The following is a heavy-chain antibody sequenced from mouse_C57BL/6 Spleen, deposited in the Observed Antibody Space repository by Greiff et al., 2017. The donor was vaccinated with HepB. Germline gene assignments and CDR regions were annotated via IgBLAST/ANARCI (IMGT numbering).Heavy chain of an antibody. V-gene: IGHV5-17*01. D-gene: IGHD1-1*01. CDR2: ISSDSSTI. J-gene: IGHJ2*02. Sequence: EVNLVESGGGLVKPGGSLKLSCAASGFTFSDYGMHWVRQAPEKGLERVAYISSDSSTIYYADTVKGRFTISRDNAKNTLFLQMTSLRSEDSAMYYCARDGSSFDYWSQGTSLTVAS. CDR3: ARDGSSFDY. CDR1: GFTFSDYG.